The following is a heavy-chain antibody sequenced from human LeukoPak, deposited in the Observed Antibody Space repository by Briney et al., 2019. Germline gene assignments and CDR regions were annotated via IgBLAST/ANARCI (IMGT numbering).Heavy chain of an antibody. V-gene: IGHV4-4*07. CDR2: IYTSGST. Sequence: SETLSLTCTVSGGSISSYYWSWIRQPAGKGLEWIGRIYTSGSTNYNPSLKSRVTMSVDTSKNQFSLKLSSATAADTAVYYCARDLGSYDSSGYLWAYAFDIWGQGTMVTVSS. CDR3: ARDLGSYDSSGYLWAYAFDI. J-gene: IGHJ3*02. CDR1: GGSISSYY. D-gene: IGHD3-22*01.